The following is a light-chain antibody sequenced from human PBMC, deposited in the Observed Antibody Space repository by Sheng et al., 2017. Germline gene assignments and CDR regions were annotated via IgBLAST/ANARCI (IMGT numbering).Light chain of an antibody. Sequence: DIQMTQSPSSLSASVGDRVTITCQASQDISNYLNWYQQKPGKAPKLLIYDASNLETGVPSRFSGSGSGTDFTFTISSLQPEDIATYYCQQYDNLPTWTFGQGTEVE. J-gene: IGKJ1*01. V-gene: IGKV1-33*01. CDR2: DAS. CDR3: QQYDNLPTWT. CDR1: QDISNY.